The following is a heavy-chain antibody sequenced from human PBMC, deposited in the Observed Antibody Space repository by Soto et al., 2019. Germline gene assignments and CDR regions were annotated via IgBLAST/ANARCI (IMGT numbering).Heavy chain of an antibody. CDR3: ASPYCSSTSCRPYYYNYINV. J-gene: IGHJ6*03. D-gene: IGHD2-2*01. CDR2: IYYSGST. CDR1: GGSISSSSYY. Sequence: SETLSLTCTVSGGSISSSSYYWGWIRQPPGKGLEWIGSIYYSGSTYYNPSLKSRVTISVDTSKNQFSLKLSSVTAADTAVYYCASPYCSSTSCRPYYYNYINVWGKGTSVTVSS. V-gene: IGHV4-39*01.